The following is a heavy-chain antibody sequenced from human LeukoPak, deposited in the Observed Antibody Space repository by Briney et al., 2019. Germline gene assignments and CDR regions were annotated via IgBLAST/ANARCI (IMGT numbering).Heavy chain of an antibody. J-gene: IGHJ6*02. CDR2: ISSSSSYI. CDR1: GFTFSSYS. Sequence: PGGSLRLSCAASGFTFSSYSMNWVRQAPGKGLEWVSSISSSSSYIYYADSVKGRFTISRDNAKNSLYLQMNSLRAEDTAVHYCARICSSTSCYPYYYYYGMDVWGQGTTVTVSS. V-gene: IGHV3-21*01. CDR3: ARICSSTSCYPYYYYYGMDV. D-gene: IGHD2-2*01.